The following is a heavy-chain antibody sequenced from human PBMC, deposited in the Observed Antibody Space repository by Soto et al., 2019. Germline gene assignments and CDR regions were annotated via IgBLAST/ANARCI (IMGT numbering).Heavy chain of an antibody. D-gene: IGHD5-18*01. CDR1: GYTFTSYY. V-gene: IGHV1-46*01. J-gene: IGHJ4*02. CDR2: TNPSGGST. CDR3: ASLLLTDRSYGANVTDY. Sequence: GASVKVSCKASGYTFTSYYMHWVRQAPGQGLGWMGITNPSGGSTSYAQKFQGRVTMTRDTSTSTVYMELSSLRSEDTAVYYCASLLLTDRSYGANVTDYWGQGTLVTVSS.